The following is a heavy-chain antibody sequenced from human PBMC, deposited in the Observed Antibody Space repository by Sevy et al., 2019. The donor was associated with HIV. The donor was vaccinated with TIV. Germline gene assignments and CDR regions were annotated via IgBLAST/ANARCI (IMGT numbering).Heavy chain of an antibody. D-gene: IGHD3-16*01. CDR2: INWNGGDT. CDR3: ARDWGNGLDY. CDR1: GFTFDNYG. J-gene: IGHJ4*02. V-gene: IGHV3-20*04. Sequence: GGSLRLSCAASGFTFDNYGMTGVRQAPWKGLEWVSGINWNGGDTGYADSMKGRFTISRDNAKDSLYLQMNSLRAEDTALYYCARDWGNGLDYWGQGTLVTVSS.